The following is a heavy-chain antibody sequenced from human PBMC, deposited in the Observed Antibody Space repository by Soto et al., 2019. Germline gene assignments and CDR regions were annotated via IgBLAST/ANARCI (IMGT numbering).Heavy chain of an antibody. CDR2: ISGSGGST. V-gene: IGHV3-23*01. CDR1: GFTFSSYA. CDR3: AKAAALFYDYIWGSYAFDY. D-gene: IGHD3-16*01. J-gene: IGHJ4*02. Sequence: GESLKISCAASGFTFSSYAMSWVRQAPGKGLEWVSAISGSGGSTYYADSVKGRFTISRDNSKNTLYLQMNSLRAEDTAVYYCAKAAALFYDYIWGSYAFDYWGQGTLVTVSS.